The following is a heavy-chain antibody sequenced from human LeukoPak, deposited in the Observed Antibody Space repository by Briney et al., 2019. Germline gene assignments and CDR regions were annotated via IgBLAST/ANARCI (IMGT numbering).Heavy chain of an antibody. V-gene: IGHV3-23*01. J-gene: IGHJ5*02. CDR3: DAVRGSGRINWFDL. CDR2: ITGIDGST. D-gene: IGHD3-10*01. Sequence: GGSLRLSCATSGFTFGSYAMTWVRQAPGKGLEWVSGITGIDGSTYYADSVKGRFTISRDNSKNTLYLQMNSLRAEDTAAYAKDAVRGSGRINWFDLWGQGTPVTVSS. CDR1: GFTFGSYA.